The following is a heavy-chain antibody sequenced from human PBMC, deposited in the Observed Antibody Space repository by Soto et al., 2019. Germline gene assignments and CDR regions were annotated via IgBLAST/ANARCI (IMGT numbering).Heavy chain of an antibody. D-gene: IGHD3-10*01. CDR3: ARDSTAWFPYYGIDV. Sequence: ETLSLTCTVSGGSIDYYYWSWIRQPPGKGLEWLGYISDSGSTRYNPSLRSRVTLSVDTSKNQFSLKLNSVTTADTAVYYCARDSTAWFPYYGIDVWGQGTTVTVSS. V-gene: IGHV4-59*01. CDR2: ISDSGST. J-gene: IGHJ6*02. CDR1: GGSIDYYY.